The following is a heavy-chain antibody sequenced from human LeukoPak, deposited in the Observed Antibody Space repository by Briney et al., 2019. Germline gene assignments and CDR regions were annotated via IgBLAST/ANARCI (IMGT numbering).Heavy chain of an antibody. V-gene: IGHV1-69*05. CDR1: GGTFSSYA. J-gene: IGHJ4*02. CDR2: IIPIFGTA. D-gene: IGHD3-22*01. Sequence: WASVKVSCKASGGTFSSYAISWVRQAPGQGLEWMGGIIPIFGTANYAQKFQGRVTMTTDTSTSTAYMELRSLRSDDTAVYYCARENRYYYDSTRTLDYWGQGTLVTVSS. CDR3: ARENRYYYDSTRTLDY.